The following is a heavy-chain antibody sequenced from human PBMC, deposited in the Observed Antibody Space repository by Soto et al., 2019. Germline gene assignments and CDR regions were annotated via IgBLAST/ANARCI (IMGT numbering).Heavy chain of an antibody. D-gene: IGHD2-8*01. Sequence: SETLSLTCAVSGGSISRGGYSWSWIRQPPGKGLEWIGYIYHSGSTYYNPSLKSRVTISVDRSKNQFSLKLSTVTAADTAVYYCARGLRFDYWGQGTLVTVSS. J-gene: IGHJ4*02. CDR2: IYHSGST. V-gene: IGHV4-30-2*01. CDR1: GGSISRGGYS. CDR3: ARGLRFDY.